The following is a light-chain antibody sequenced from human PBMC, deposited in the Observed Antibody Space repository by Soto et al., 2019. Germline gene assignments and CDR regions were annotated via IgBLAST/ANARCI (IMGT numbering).Light chain of an antibody. V-gene: IGKV3-20*01. CDR3: QQYGSSGT. Sequence: EIRMTQSPATLSVSPGETVTFSCRASRSVSNRLAWYQQKPGQAPRLLISTASSRATGIPDRFSGSGSGTDFTLTISRLEPEDFAVYYCQQYGSSGTFGQGTKVDI. CDR2: TAS. CDR1: RSVSNR. J-gene: IGKJ1*01.